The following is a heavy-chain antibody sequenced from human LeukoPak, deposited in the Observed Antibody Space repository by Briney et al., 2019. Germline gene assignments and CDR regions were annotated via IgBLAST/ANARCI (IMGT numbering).Heavy chain of an antibody. V-gene: IGHV3-23*01. Sequence: PGGSLKLSCAASGFTFNNYAMSWVRQAPGKGLEWVSTISGSGDSTYYADSVKGRFTISRDNSKNTLYLQMNSLRAEDTAVYYCAKDSSTWGNLAGHFDSWGQGTLVTVSS. CDR3: AKDSSTWGNLAGHFDS. CDR2: ISGSGDST. J-gene: IGHJ4*02. CDR1: GFTFNNYA. D-gene: IGHD6-13*01.